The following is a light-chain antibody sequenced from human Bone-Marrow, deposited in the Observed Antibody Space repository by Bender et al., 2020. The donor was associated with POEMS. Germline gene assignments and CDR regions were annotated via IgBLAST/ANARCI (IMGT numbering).Light chain of an antibody. CDR2: RVT. CDR3: SSYTPSVSYV. V-gene: IGLV2-14*01. Sequence: HSALTQPASVPGSPGQSITTSCPGTSSDVGAYTYVSWYHHHPGKAPKLMIFRVTKRTSGSSDRFSGSTSGNTPSLPISGRRAEGEGGYYCSSYTPSVSYVCRSG. CDR1: SSDVGAYTY. J-gene: IGLJ1*01.